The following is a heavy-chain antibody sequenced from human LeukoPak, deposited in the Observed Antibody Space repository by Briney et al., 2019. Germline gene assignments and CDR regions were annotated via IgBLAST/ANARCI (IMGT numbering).Heavy chain of an antibody. CDR1: GYTFTSYV. D-gene: IGHD3-10*01. Sequence: ASVKVSCKASGYTFTSYVISWVRQAPGQGLEWMGLINACNGNTNYAQKLQGRVTMTTDTSTSTAYMELSSLRSEDTAVYYCAREYGSGSNSDWGQGTLVTVSS. J-gene: IGHJ4*02. V-gene: IGHV1-18*01. CDR3: AREYGSGSNSD. CDR2: INACNGNT.